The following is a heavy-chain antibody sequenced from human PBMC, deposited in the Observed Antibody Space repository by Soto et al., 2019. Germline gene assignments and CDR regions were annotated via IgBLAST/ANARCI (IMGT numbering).Heavy chain of an antibody. CDR3: ARPYGGHLDF. J-gene: IGHJ4*02. V-gene: IGHV4-59*01. D-gene: IGHD3-16*01. CDR1: GGSISSYY. Sequence: QVQLQESGPGLVKPSETLSLTCTVSGGSISSYYWSWIRQPPGKGLEWIGYIYYSGSTNYNPSLNSPVPQSITPSKKQFPLKLSSVTAADPALYFCARPYGGHLDFWGPGTLVTVSS. CDR2: IYYSGST.